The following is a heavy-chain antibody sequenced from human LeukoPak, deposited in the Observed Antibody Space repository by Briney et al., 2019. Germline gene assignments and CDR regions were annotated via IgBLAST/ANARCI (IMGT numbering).Heavy chain of an antibody. CDR3: AREPLPYCSGGSCYESAIDY. CDR2: IYTSGNT. J-gene: IGHJ4*02. V-gene: IGHV4-4*07. D-gene: IGHD2-15*01. CDR1: GGSISSYY. Sequence: PSETLSLTCTVSGGSISSYYWSRIRQPAGKGLEWIGRIYTSGNTNYNPSLKSRVTMSVDTSKNQFSLKLSSVTAADTAVYYCAREPLPYCSGGSCYESAIDYWGQGTLVTVPS.